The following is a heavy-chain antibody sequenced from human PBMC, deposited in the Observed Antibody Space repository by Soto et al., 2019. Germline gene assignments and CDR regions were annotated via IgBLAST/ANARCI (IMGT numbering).Heavy chain of an antibody. Sequence: SETLSLTCAVYGGSFSGYYWSWIRQPPGKGLEWIGDINHSGSTYYNPSLKSRVTISVDRSKNQFSLKLSSVTAADTAVYYCARESAAGMGYYGMDVWGQGTTVTVSS. CDR1: GGSFSGYY. CDR3: ARESAAGMGYYGMDV. D-gene: IGHD6-13*01. V-gene: IGHV4-34*01. J-gene: IGHJ6*02. CDR2: INHSGST.